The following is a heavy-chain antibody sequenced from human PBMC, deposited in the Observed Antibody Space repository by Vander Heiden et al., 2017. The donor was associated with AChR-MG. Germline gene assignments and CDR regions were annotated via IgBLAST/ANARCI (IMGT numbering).Heavy chain of an antibody. V-gene: IGHV3-23*01. CDR3: AKGRLVAHYVKTDDY. D-gene: IGHD3-16*01. J-gene: IGHJ4*02. CDR2: ISGSGGST. Sequence: EVQLLESGGGLVQPGGSLRLSCAASGFPFSSYAMSWVRQAPGKGLEWVSAISGSGGSTYYADSVKGRFTISRDNSKNTLYLQMNSLRAEDTAVYYCAKGRLVAHYVKTDDYWGQGTLVTVSS. CDR1: GFPFSSYA.